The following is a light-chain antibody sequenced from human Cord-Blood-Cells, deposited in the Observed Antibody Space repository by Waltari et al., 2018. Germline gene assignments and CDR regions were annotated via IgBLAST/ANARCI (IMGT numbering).Light chain of an antibody. Sequence: QSALTQTASESGSPGQSNTISCTGTSSDVGGYNLVSGYKQNPGKAPNLMIYECSKRPSVFSNRFSGSKSGNTASLAISRLQAEDEADYYCCSYAGSSTWVFGGGTKLTGL. CDR2: ECS. CDR3: CSYAGSSTWV. J-gene: IGLJ3*02. CDR1: SSDVGGYNL. V-gene: IGLV2-23*01.